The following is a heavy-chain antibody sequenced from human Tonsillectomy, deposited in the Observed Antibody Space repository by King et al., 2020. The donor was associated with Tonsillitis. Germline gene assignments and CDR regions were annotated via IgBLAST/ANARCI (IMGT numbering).Heavy chain of an antibody. V-gene: IGHV1-46*03. CDR1: GYTFTSYY. Sequence: VQLVESGAEVKKPGASVKVSCKASGYTFTSYYMSWVRQAPGQGLEWMGIINPSGGSTSYAEKFQGRVTMTRDTSTSTVYMELSSLRSEDTAGYYCARVGVLCNSTRGLEWVDPWGQGTLVTVSS. D-gene: IGHD2-2*01. J-gene: IGHJ5*02. CDR2: INPSGGST. CDR3: ARVGVLCNSTRGLEWVDP.